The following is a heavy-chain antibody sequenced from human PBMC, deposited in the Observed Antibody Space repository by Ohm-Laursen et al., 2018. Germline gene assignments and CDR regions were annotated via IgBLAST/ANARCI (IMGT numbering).Heavy chain of an antibody. Sequence: SLRLSCSASGFTFSDYSMNWIRQAPGKGLEWVSYISSSGSSTYYADSVKGRFTISRDNAKNSLYLEMNSLRAEDTAVYYCGRSRWLQNWGQGTLVTVSS. CDR1: GFTFSDYS. D-gene: IGHD5-24*01. J-gene: IGHJ4*02. CDR2: ISSSGSST. V-gene: IGHV3-11*01. CDR3: GRSRWLQN.